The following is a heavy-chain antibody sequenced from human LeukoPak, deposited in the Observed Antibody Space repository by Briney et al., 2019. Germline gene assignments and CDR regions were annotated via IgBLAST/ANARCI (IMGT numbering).Heavy chain of an antibody. CDR1: GGSISSYY. CDR3: ASYKHYPGRYNWFDP. D-gene: IGHD1-1*01. J-gene: IGHJ5*02. Sequence: SETLSLTCTVSGGSISSYYWSWIRQPPGKGLEWIGYIYYSGSTNYNPSPKSRVTISVDTSKNQFSLKLSSVTAADTAVYYCASYKHYPGRYNWFDPWGQGTLVTVSS. CDR2: IYYSGST. V-gene: IGHV4-59*01.